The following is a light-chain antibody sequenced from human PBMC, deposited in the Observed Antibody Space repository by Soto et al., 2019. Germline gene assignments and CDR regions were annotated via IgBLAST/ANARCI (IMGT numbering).Light chain of an antibody. CDR1: SSDVGGYNY. CDR3: SSYTTSSTYVL. Sequence: QSVLTQPASVSGSPGQSITISCTGTSSDVGGYNYVSWYQQHPGKAPKLMIYDVSNRPSGVSNRFSGSKSGNTASLTISGLQAEDEADYYCSSYTTSSTYVLFGGGTK. J-gene: IGLJ2*01. V-gene: IGLV2-14*01. CDR2: DVS.